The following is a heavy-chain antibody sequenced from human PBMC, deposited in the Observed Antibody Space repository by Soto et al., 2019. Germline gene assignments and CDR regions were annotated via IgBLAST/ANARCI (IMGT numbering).Heavy chain of an antibody. CDR3: ARVPAMVLWFDS. D-gene: IGHD3-10*01. CDR1: GGSISSGGYY. Sequence: TLSLTCTVSGGSISSGGYYWSWIRQHPGKGLEWIGYIYYSGRTYYNPSLKSRVTISVDTSKNQLSLKLSSVTAADTAVYYCARVPAMVLWFDSWGQGTLVTVSS. V-gene: IGHV4-31*03. CDR2: IYYSGRT. J-gene: IGHJ5*01.